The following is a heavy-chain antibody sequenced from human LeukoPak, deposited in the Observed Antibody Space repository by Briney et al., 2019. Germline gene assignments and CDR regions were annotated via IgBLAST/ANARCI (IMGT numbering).Heavy chain of an antibody. CDR3: ARENQYYYDSSGYYPRGY. V-gene: IGHV4-59*12. Sequence: SETLSLTCTVSGGSISSYYWSWIRQPPGKGLEWIGYIYYSGSTKYNPSLKSRVTISVDTSKNQFSLKLSSVTAADTAVYYCARENQYYYDSSGYYPRGYWGQGTLVTVSS. J-gene: IGHJ4*02. D-gene: IGHD3-22*01. CDR1: GGSISSYY. CDR2: IYYSGST.